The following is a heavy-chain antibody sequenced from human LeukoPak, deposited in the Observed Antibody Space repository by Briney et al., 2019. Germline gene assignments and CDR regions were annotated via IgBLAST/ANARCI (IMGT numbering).Heavy chain of an antibody. CDR3: VRQRGSSGTINHFDP. J-gene: IGHJ5*02. V-gene: IGHV5-51*01. D-gene: IGHD3-10*01. Sequence: GESLKISCETSGYSFTTYWIGLVRQMPGTGLEWVGAIYPDDSDSRYSPSFQGQVVISADRSIRTAYLQWNSLKTSDTAMYYCVRQRGSSGTINHFDPWGQGTLVNVSS. CDR1: GYSFTTYW. CDR2: IYPDDSDS.